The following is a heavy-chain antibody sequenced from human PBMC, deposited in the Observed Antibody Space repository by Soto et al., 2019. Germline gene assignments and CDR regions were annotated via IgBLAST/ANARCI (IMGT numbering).Heavy chain of an antibody. J-gene: IGHJ6*02. CDR1: GFTFSSYA. Sequence: EVQLLESGGGLVQPGGSLRLSCAASGFTFSSYAMSWVRQAPGKGLEWVSDISGSGGTTHYADSVKGRFTISRDKSMNTLYLQMNSLRVDDTAVYSCAKGLRGNYGYNGLDVWGQGTTVTVSS. V-gene: IGHV3-23*01. CDR2: ISGSGGTT. CDR3: AKGLRGNYGYNGLDV. D-gene: IGHD3-10*01.